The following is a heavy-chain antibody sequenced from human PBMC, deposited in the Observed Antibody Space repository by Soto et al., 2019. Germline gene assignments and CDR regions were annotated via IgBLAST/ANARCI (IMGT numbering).Heavy chain of an antibody. CDR1: GGSISSYY. V-gene: IGHV4-59*08. J-gene: IGHJ4*02. Sequence: SVTMSLTWTVSGGSISSYYWSWIRKPPGKGLEWIGYIYYSGSTNYNPSLKSRVTISVDTSKNQFSLKLNSMTAADTAVYYCARHNYGSGSTYFDYWGQGTLVTVSS. CDR2: IYYSGST. CDR3: ARHNYGSGSTYFDY. D-gene: IGHD3-10*01.